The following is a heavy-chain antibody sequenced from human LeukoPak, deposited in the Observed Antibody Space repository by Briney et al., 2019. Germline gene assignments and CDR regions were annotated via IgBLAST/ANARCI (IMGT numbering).Heavy chain of an antibody. CDR2: INHSGST. J-gene: IGHJ3*02. V-gene: IGHV4-34*01. CDR3: ARPGYCGGDCYGGDAFDI. Sequence: SETLSLTCAVYGGSFSGYYWSWIRQPPGKGLEWIGEINHSGSTNYNPSLKSRVTISVDTSKNQFSLKLSSVTAADTAVYYCARPGYCGGDCYGGDAFDIWGQGTVVTVSS. CDR1: GGSFSGYY. D-gene: IGHD2-21*02.